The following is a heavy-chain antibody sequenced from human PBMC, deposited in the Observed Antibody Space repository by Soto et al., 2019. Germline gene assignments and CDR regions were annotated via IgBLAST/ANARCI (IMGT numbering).Heavy chain of an antibody. V-gene: IGHV3-23*01. D-gene: IGHD2-8*02. CDR2: ISGSGDNT. CDR3: AKDMLHCTGTRCARYFEN. J-gene: IGHJ4*02. CDR1: KFTFSTYA. Sequence: GGSLRLSCAASKFTFSTYAMTWVRQAPGKGLEWVSDISGSGDNTYYADSVKGRFTISRDNSKSTLYLQMNSLRAEDTAVYYCAKDMLHCTGTRCARYFENWGPGTLLTVSS.